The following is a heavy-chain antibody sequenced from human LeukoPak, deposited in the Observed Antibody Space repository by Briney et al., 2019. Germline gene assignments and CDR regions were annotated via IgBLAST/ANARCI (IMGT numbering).Heavy chain of an antibody. CDR1: GGSFSGYY. Sequence: SETLSLTCAVYGGSFSGYYWSWIRQPPGKGLEWIGSIYYSGSTYYNPSLKSRVTISVDTSKNQFSLKLSSVTAADTAVYYCARHYYDSSGYPTDAFDVWGQGTMVTVSS. CDR2: IYYSGST. D-gene: IGHD3-22*01. CDR3: ARHYYDSSGYPTDAFDV. J-gene: IGHJ3*01. V-gene: IGHV4-34*01.